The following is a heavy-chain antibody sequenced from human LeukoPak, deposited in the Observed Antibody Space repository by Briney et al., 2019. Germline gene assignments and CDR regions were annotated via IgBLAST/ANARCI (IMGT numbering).Heavy chain of an antibody. Sequence: GGSLRLSCAASGFTFSSYSMSWVRQAPGKGLEWVSSISSSSSYIYYADSVKGRFTIYRDNAKNSLYLQMNSLRAEDTAVYYCARNRQSYDSGSGMDVWGQGTTVTVSS. CDR1: GFTFSSYS. CDR2: ISSSSSYI. CDR3: ARNRQSYDSGSGMDV. D-gene: IGHD3-22*01. J-gene: IGHJ6*02. V-gene: IGHV3-21*01.